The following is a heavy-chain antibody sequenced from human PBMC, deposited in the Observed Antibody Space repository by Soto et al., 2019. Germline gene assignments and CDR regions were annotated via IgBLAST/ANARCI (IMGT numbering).Heavy chain of an antibody. Sequence: EVKLLESGGGLVQPGGSLRLSCTASGFAFDRFAMNWVRQAPGKGLQWVSSISYSGGSRYYADSVKGRFTVSRDNSKKTLCLQINNLRAEDTAVYYCAKATDTEYYDIDYWGQGTLVTVAS. CDR3: AKATDTEYYDIDY. CDR2: ISYSGGSR. V-gene: IGHV3-23*01. CDR1: GFAFDRFA. J-gene: IGHJ4*02. D-gene: IGHD3-9*01.